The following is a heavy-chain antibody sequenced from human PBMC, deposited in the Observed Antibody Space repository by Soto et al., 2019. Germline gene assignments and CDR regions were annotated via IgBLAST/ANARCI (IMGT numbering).Heavy chain of an antibody. Sequence: SETLSLTCTVSGGSISSYYWSWIRQPPGKGLEWIGYIYYSGSTNYNPSLKSRVTISVDTSKNQFSLKLSSVTAADTAVYYCETYWDGFDYWGQGTLVTVSS. CDR2: IYYSGST. J-gene: IGHJ4*02. D-gene: IGHD2-8*02. CDR1: GGSISSYY. CDR3: ETYWDGFDY. V-gene: IGHV4-59*01.